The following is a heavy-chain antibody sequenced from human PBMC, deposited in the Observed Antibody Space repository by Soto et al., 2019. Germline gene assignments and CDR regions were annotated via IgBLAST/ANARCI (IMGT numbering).Heavy chain of an antibody. D-gene: IGHD3-22*01. CDR3: VRWGGGYYDSTGYYDY. CDR1: GGSISSSSYY. Sequence: SETLSLTCTVSGGSISSSSYYWGWIRQPPGKGLEWIGSIYYSGSTYYNPSLKSRVTISVDTSKNQFSLKLSSVTAADTAVYYCVRWGGGYYDSTGYYDYWGQGTLVTVSS. J-gene: IGHJ4*02. CDR2: IYYSGST. V-gene: IGHV4-39*01.